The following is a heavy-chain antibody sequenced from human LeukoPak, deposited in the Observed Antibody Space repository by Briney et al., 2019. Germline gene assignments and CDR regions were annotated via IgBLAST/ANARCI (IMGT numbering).Heavy chain of an antibody. J-gene: IGHJ5*02. V-gene: IGHV4-39*01. CDR2: IYYSGST. Sequence: PSESLSLTCTVSAGSISSRSYYWGWIRQPPGKGLEWIGSIYYSGSTYCNPSLKSRVTIFVDTSKNQFSLKLRSVTAADTAVYYCANRWRGFLDPWGQGTLVTVSS. D-gene: IGHD2-15*01. CDR3: ANRWRGFLDP. CDR1: AGSISSRSYY.